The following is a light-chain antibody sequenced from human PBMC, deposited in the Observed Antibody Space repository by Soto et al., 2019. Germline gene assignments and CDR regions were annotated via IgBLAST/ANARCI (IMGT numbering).Light chain of an antibody. V-gene: IGKV3-11*01. J-gene: IGKJ1*01. Sequence: DIVLTQYPATLSLSPGERATLSCRASHSVTTNLAWYQHIRGQAPRLLIYDASTRATGIPPRFSGSGSGTDFTLTIISLEPEDSAVYYCHQRSKWPQTFGQGTTVAIK. CDR2: DAS. CDR1: HSVTTN. CDR3: HQRSKWPQT.